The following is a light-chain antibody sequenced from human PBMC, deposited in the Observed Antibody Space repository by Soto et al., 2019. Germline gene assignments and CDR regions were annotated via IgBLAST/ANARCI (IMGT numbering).Light chain of an antibody. Sequence: QSALTQPPSASGSLGQSVTISCTGTSSDVGGYNHVSWYQQHPGKAPKLLIYDVIHRPSGVPDRFSGSKSGNTASLTVSGLQADAEVDYYCSSYAGSNSLIFGTGTKLTVL. CDR2: DVI. J-gene: IGLJ1*01. CDR1: SSDVGGYNH. CDR3: SSYAGSNSLI. V-gene: IGLV2-8*01.